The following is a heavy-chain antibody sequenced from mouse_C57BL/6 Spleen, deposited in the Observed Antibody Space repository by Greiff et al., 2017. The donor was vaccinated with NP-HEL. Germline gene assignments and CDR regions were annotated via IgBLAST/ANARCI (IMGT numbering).Heavy chain of an antibody. V-gene: IGHV5-17*01. J-gene: IGHJ1*03. D-gene: IGHD1-1*01. Sequence: EVNVVESGGGLVKPGGSLKLSCAASGFTFSDYGMHWVRQAPEKGLEWVAYISSGSSTIYYADTVKGRFTISRDNAKNTLFLQMTSLRSEDTAMYYCAREATVGARYFDGWGTGTTVTVSS. CDR3: AREATVGARYFDG. CDR2: ISSGSSTI. CDR1: GFTFSDYG.